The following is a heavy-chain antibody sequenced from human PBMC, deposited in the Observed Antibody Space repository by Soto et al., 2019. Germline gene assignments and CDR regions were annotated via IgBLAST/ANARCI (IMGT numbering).Heavy chain of an antibody. D-gene: IGHD1-1*01. J-gene: IGHJ6*02. CDR3: AKDLHWYGMDV. V-gene: IGHV3-23*01. CDR1: GFTFGSYF. Sequence: EVQLLESGGGLVQPGESLRLSCAASGFTFGSYFMNWVRQAPGKGPEWVSDINKDGGRTHYADSVRGRFTISRDNSRNTLYLQMNRLRADDTALYYCAKDLHWYGMDVWCQGTTVTVSS. CDR2: INKDGGRT.